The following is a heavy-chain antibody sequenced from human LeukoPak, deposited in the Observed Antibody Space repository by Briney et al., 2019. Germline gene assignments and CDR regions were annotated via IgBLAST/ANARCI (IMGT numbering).Heavy chain of an antibody. J-gene: IGHJ6*04. V-gene: IGHV3-21*01. CDR1: GFTFPSYS. D-gene: IGHD5-12*01. CDR2: TSSSSTYI. CDR3: ASFGYSGYDWHYYYGMDV. Sequence: GGSLRLSCVASGFTFPSYSMNWVRQAPGKGLEWVSSTSSSSTYIYYAHSVKGRFTISRDNAKNSLYLQMNSLRAEDTAVYYCASFGYSGYDWHYYYGMDVWGKGTMVTVSS.